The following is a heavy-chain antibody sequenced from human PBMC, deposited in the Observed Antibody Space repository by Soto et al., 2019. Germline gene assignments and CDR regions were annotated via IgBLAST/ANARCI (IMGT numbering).Heavy chain of an antibody. Sequence: GESLKISCKGSGYSFTSYWIGWVRQMPGKGLEWMGIFYPGDSDTRYSPSFQGQVTISADKSISTAYLQWSSLKASDIAMYYCARQEDFVDRETNTAAFDIWGQGTMVTVSS. V-gene: IGHV5-51*01. CDR3: ARQEDFVDRETNTAAFDI. CDR1: GYSFTSYW. D-gene: IGHD2-15*01. J-gene: IGHJ3*02. CDR2: FYPGDSDT.